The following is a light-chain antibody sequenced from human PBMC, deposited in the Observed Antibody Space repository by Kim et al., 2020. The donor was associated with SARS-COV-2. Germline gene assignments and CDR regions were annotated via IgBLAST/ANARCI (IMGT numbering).Light chain of an antibody. Sequence: DIQMTQSPSSLSASVGDRVTITCRASQDISRYLNWYQQKPGKAPKLLIYTASSLQSGVPSRFTGSGSETDFTLTISSLQPEDFATYDCQQTYSASRTFAHATKLDI. V-gene: IGKV1-39*01. CDR1: QDISRY. J-gene: IGKJ1*01. CDR2: TAS. CDR3: QQTYSASRT.